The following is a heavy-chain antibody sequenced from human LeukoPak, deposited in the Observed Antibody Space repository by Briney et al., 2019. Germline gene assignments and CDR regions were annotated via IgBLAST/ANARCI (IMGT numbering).Heavy chain of an antibody. V-gene: IGHV4-39*07. CDR3: ARIISSWYGYYYYYYMDV. CDR1: GGSISSSSYY. J-gene: IGHJ6*03. CDR2: INHSGST. Sequence: SETLCLTCTVSGGSISSSSYYWGWIRQPPGKGLEWIGEINHSGSTNYNPSLKSRVTISVDTSKNQFSLKLSSVTAADTAVYYCARIISSWYGYYYYYYMDVWGKGTTVTISS. D-gene: IGHD6-13*01.